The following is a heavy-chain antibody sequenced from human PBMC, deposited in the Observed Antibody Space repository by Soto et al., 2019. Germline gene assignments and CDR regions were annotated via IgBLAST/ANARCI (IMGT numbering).Heavy chain of an antibody. V-gene: IGHV4-31*03. CDR2: IYYSGST. D-gene: IGHD2-21*02. Sequence: SETLSLTCTVSGGSISSGGYYWSWIRQHPGKGLEWIGYIYYSGSTYYNPSLKSRVTISVDTSKNQFSLKLSSVTAADTAVYYCARVGDSNPFWFDPWGQGTLVTVSS. CDR3: ARVGDSNPFWFDP. CDR1: GGSISSGGYY. J-gene: IGHJ5*02.